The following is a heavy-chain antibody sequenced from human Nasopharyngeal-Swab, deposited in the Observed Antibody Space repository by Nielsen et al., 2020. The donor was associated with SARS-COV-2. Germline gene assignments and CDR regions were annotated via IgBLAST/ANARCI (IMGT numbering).Heavy chain of an antibody. CDR2: IYYSGST. D-gene: IGHD2/OR15-2a*01. J-gene: IGHJ6*03. V-gene: IGHV4-61*01. Sequence: SETLSLTCTVSGGSVSSGSYYWSWIRQPPGKGLEWIGYIYYSGSTNYNPSLKSRVTIPVDTSKNQFSLKLSSVTAADTAVYYCARALWKKSYYYYMDVWGKGTTVTVSS. CDR1: GGSVSSGSYY. CDR3: ARALWKKSYYYYMDV.